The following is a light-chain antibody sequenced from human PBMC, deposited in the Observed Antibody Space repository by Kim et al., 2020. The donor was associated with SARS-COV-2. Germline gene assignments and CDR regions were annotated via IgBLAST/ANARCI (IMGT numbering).Light chain of an antibody. J-gene: IGKJ3*01. CDR1: QSISSH. Sequence: IQMTQSPSSLAASVGDRITITCRTTQSISSHLNWYQQKPGRAPKLLISAASTLQGGVPSRFSGSGSETDFTLTISSLQPEDFATYFCQQSYITPFTFGPGTKVDIK. CDR2: AAS. V-gene: IGKV1-39*01. CDR3: QQSYITPFT.